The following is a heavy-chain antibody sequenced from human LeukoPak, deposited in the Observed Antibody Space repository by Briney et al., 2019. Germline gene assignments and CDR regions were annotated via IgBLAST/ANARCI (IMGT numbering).Heavy chain of an antibody. D-gene: IGHD3-22*01. CDR2: IWYDGSNK. Sequence: PGRSLRLSCAASGFTFSSYGMHWVRQAPGKGLEWVAVIWYDGSNKYYADSVKGRFTISRDNSKNTLYLQMNSLRAEDTAVYYCARDNSAPPHYDSSGCDYWGQGTLSPSPQ. CDR1: GFTFSSYG. V-gene: IGHV3-33*01. CDR3: ARDNSAPPHYDSSGCDY. J-gene: IGHJ4*02.